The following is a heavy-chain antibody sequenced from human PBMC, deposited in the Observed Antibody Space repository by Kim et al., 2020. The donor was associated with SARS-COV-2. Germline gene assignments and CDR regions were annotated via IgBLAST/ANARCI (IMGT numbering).Heavy chain of an antibody. CDR2: IKSKTDGGTT. J-gene: IGHJ4*02. Sequence: GGSLRLSCAASGFTFSNAWMSWVRQAPGKGLEWVGRIKSKTDGGTTDYAAPVKGRFTISRDDSKNTLYLQMNSLKTEDTAVYYCTTGYYYDSSGYLIDYWGQGTLVTVSS. D-gene: IGHD3-22*01. CDR3: TTGYYYDSSGYLIDY. CDR1: GFTFSNAW. V-gene: IGHV3-15*01.